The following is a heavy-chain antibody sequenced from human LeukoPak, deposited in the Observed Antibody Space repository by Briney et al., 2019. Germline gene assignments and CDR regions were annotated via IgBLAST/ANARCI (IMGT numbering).Heavy chain of an antibody. D-gene: IGHD5-18*01. CDR3: AKGQGRGYTAMVPYGMDV. J-gene: IGHJ6*02. CDR1: GFTFSSYA. Sequence: PGGSLRLSCAASGFTFSSYAMSWVRQAPGKGLEWVSAISGSGGSTYYADSVKGRFTISRDNSKNTLYLQMNSLRAEDTAVYYCAKGQGRGYTAMVPYGMDVWGQGTTVTVSS. V-gene: IGHV3-23*01. CDR2: ISGSGGST.